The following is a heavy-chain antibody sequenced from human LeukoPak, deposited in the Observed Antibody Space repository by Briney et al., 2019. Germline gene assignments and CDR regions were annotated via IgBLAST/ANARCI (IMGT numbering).Heavy chain of an antibody. V-gene: IGHV1-8*01. J-gene: IGHJ4*02. Sequence: ASVKVSCKASGYSFSSYDINWVRQATGQGLEWMGWMNPNSGNTNYAQKLQGRVTMTTDTSTSTAYMELRSLRSDDTAVYYCARGRPPYTYYFDYWGQGTLVTVSS. CDR3: ARGRPPYTYYFDY. CDR1: GYSFSSYD. CDR2: MNPNSGNT. D-gene: IGHD2-2*02.